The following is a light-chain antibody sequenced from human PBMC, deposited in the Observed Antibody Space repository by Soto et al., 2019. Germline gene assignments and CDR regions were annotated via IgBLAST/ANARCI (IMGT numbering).Light chain of an antibody. CDR1: SSDVGGYNY. Sequence: QSALTQPAFVSGSPGQSITISCTGTSSDVGGYNYVSWYQQHPGKAPKLMIYNVSNRPSGVSNRFSGSKSGNTASLTISGLQAEDEADYYCSSYTNSNTAVFGGGTQLTVL. J-gene: IGLJ7*01. CDR2: NVS. V-gene: IGLV2-14*01. CDR3: SSYTNSNTAV.